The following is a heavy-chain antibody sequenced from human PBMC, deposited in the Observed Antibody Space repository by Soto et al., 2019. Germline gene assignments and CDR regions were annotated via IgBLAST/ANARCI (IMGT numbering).Heavy chain of an antibody. J-gene: IGHJ4*02. Sequence: ASVKVSCKASGYTFISYAIHWVRQAPGQRLEWMGWINAGNGNTKYSQKFQGRVTITRDTSASTAYMELTSLRSEDTAVYYCATEIQGLYYFDYWGQGTLVTVSS. CDR1: GYTFISYA. CDR2: INAGNGNT. CDR3: ATEIQGLYYFDY. V-gene: IGHV1-3*01.